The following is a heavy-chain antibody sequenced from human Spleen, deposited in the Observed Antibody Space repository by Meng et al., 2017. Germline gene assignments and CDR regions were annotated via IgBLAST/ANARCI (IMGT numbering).Heavy chain of an antibody. D-gene: IGHD3-10*01. CDR2: LGAHDGDT. CDR3: ARGTPGRSYSDY. CDR1: DYTFTGYG. Sequence: QVQLVQSGSELKNPGASVKVSCKASDYTFTGYGVSWFRQAPGQGLEWMAWLGAHDGDTSHAPRFQGRVTVTADRPTATAYMELRSLRSDDTAVYYCARGTPGRSYSDYWGQGTLVTVSS. V-gene: IGHV1-18*01. J-gene: IGHJ4*02.